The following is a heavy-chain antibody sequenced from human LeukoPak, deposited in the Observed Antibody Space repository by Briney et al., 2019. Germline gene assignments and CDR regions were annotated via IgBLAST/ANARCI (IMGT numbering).Heavy chain of an antibody. D-gene: IGHD4-11*01. CDR1: GYTFTSYD. Sequence: GASVKVSCKASGYTFTSYDINWVRQATGQGLGWMGWMNPNSGNTGYAQKFQGRVTMTRNTSISTAYMELSSLRSEDTAVYYCARGSKRYSNYLDAFDIWGQGTMVTVSS. V-gene: IGHV1-8*01. CDR2: MNPNSGNT. J-gene: IGHJ3*02. CDR3: ARGSKRYSNYLDAFDI.